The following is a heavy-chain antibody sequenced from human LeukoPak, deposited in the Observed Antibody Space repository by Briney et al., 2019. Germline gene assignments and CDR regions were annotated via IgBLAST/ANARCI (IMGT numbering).Heavy chain of an antibody. V-gene: IGHV4-4*07. D-gene: IGHD4-17*01. J-gene: IGHJ4*02. CDR3: ADDFGD. CDR1: GGFVSSYY. Sequence: SETLSLTCSVSGGFVSSYYWSWIRQPAGKGLEWIGRMYPSGTTHYNPSLKSRVAMSVDTSKNQFSLRLTSVTAADTAVYYCADDFGDWGQGTLVTVS. CDR2: MYPSGTT.